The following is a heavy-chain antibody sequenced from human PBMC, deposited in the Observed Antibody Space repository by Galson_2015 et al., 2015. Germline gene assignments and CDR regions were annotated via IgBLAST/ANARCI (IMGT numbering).Heavy chain of an antibody. CDR3: ARDLGVSIAARDAFDI. Sequence: SVKVSCKASGYTFTGYYMHWVRQAPGQGLEWMGRINPNSGGTTYAQKFQGRVTMTRDTSISTAYMELSRLRSDDTAVYYCARDLGVSIAARDAFDIWGQGTMVTVSS. CDR1: GYTFTGYY. D-gene: IGHD6-6*01. J-gene: IGHJ3*02. CDR2: INPNSGGT. V-gene: IGHV1-2*06.